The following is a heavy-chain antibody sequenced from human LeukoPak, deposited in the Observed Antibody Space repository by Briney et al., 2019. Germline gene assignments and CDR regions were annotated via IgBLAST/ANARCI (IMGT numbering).Heavy chain of an antibody. D-gene: IGHD3-10*01. V-gene: IGHV3-23*01. Sequence: GGSLRLSCAASGFTFSSYAMSWVRHAPGKGLEWVSAISGSGGSTYYADSVKGRFTISRDNSKNTLYLQMNSLRAEDTAVYYCAKGLRGYYYGYGIDYWGQGTLVTVSS. CDR3: AKGLRGYYYGYGIDY. CDR1: GFTFSSYA. J-gene: IGHJ4*02. CDR2: ISGSGGST.